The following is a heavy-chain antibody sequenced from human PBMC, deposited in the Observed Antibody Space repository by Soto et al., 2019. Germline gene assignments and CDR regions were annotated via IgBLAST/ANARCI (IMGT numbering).Heavy chain of an antibody. V-gene: IGHV1-3*01. J-gene: IGHJ4*01. CDR2: INAGNGNT. CDR1: GFTFIKYA. CDR3: ARDYADIAVAGIPVLAH. Sequence: QVQLVQSGAEVKKPGASVNVSCKASGFTFIKYAMHWVRQAPGQRPEWMGWINAGNGNTSYSQRWQGSVKITGDTSASTVYMDLSSLRSEDTAVYYCARDYADIAVAGIPVLAHWGQGTLVTVSS. D-gene: IGHD6-19*01.